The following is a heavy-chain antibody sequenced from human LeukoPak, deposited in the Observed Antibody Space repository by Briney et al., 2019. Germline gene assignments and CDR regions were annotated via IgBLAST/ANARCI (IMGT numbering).Heavy chain of an antibody. CDR3: TRGGFGVTAAHY. D-gene: IGHD3-10*01. CDR1: GFTVSSNY. V-gene: IGHV3-53*01. J-gene: IGHJ4*02. Sequence: GGSLRLSCAASGFTVSSNYMSWVRQAPGKGLEWVSVVYTGGHTYYADSVKGRFTISRDTSKNTLHLQMNSLRAEDTALYYCTRGGFGVTAAHYWGQGTLVTVSS. CDR2: VYTGGHT.